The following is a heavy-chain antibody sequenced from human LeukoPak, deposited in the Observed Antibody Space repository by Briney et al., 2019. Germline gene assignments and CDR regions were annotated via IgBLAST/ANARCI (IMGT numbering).Heavy chain of an antibody. CDR2: ISGSGGST. CDR3: AKGASGYSRLLDYYYGMDV. D-gene: IGHD6-13*01. J-gene: IGHJ6*02. V-gene: IGHV3-23*01. Sequence: GGSLRLSCAASGFTFSSYAMSWVRQAPGKGLEWVSAISGSGGSTYYADSVKGRFTISRDNSKNTLYLQMNSLRAEDTAVYYCAKGASGYSRLLDYYYGMDVWGQGTTVTVSS. CDR1: GFTFSSYA.